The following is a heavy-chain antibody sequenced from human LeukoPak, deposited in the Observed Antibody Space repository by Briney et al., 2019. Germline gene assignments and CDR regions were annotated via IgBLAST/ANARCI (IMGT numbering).Heavy chain of an antibody. CDR2: IIPIFGTA. CDR1: GGTFSSYA. J-gene: IGHJ6*02. CDR3: AREPIAVAGYCYGMDV. V-gene: IGHV1-69*05. D-gene: IGHD6-19*01. Sequence: SVKVSCKASGGTFSSYAISWVRQAPGQGLEWMGGIIPIFGTANYAQKFQGRVTITTDESTSTAYMELSSLRSEATAVYYCAREPIAVAGYCYGMDVWGQGTTVTVSS.